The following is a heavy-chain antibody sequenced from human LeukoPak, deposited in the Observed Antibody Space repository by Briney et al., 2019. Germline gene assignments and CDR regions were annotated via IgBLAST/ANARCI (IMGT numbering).Heavy chain of an antibody. J-gene: IGHJ4*02. Sequence: GGSLRLSCAASGFTFSSYAMSWVRQAPGKGLEWVSAISGSGGSTYHADSVKGRFTISRDNTKNTLYLHMNSLRAEDTAVYYCAKGRPLSKPAAIGYYFDYWGQGTLVTVSS. D-gene: IGHD2-2*01. CDR1: GFTFSSYA. CDR2: ISGSGGST. V-gene: IGHV3-23*01. CDR3: AKGRPLSKPAAIGYYFDY.